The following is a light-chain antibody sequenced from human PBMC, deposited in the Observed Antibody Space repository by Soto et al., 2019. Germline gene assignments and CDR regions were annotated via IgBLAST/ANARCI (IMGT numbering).Light chain of an antibody. J-gene: IGKJ1*01. CDR2: DAS. CDR1: QSISRW. Sequence: DIQMTQSPSTLSASVGDRVTITCRASQSISRWLAWYQQKPGKVPNLLIYDASSLKSGVPPRFSDSGSGTEFTLTISSLQPDDFATYFCQQYNSYSTWTFGQGTKVDIK. CDR3: QQYNSYSTWT. V-gene: IGKV1-5*01.